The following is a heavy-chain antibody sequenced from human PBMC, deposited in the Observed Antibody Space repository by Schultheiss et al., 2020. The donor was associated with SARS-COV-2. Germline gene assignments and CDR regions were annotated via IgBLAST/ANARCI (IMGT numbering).Heavy chain of an antibody. Sequence: SETLSLTCTVSGGSISSGGYYWSWIRQHPGKGLEWIGYIYYSGSTYYNPSLKSLVTISVDTSKNQFSLKLSSVTAADTAVYYCARGWGGDYSGWYFDLWGRGTLVTVSS. J-gene: IGHJ2*01. CDR2: IYYSGST. CDR3: ARGWGGDYSGWYFDL. CDR1: GGSISSGGYY. D-gene: IGHD4-17*01. V-gene: IGHV4-31*01.